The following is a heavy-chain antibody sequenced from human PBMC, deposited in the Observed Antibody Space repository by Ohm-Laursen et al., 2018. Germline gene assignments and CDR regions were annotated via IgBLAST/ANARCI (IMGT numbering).Heavy chain of an antibody. CDR3: ARDPPEDSSWYADY. V-gene: IGHV3-48*03. J-gene: IGHJ4*02. D-gene: IGHD6-13*01. Sequence: GSLRLSCAASGFTFSSYEMNWVRQAPGKGLEWVSYISSSGSTIYYADSVKGRFTISRDNADNSVYLQMNSLRAEDTAVYYCARDPPEDSSWYADYWGQGALVTVSS. CDR1: GFTFSSYE. CDR2: ISSSGSTI.